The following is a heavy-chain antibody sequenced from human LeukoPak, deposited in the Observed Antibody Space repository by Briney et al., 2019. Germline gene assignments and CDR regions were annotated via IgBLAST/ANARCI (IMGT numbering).Heavy chain of an antibody. D-gene: IGHD2-15*01. CDR1: GYTFTSYG. CDR3: AREDCSGGSCYSTGEYWFDP. Sequence: ASVKVSCKASGYTFTSYGISWVRQAPGQGLEWIGWISAYNGNTNYAQKFQGRVTITADKSTSTAYMELSSLRSEDTAVYYCAREDCSGGSCYSTGEYWFDPWGQGTLVTVSS. J-gene: IGHJ5*02. CDR2: ISAYNGNT. V-gene: IGHV1-18*01.